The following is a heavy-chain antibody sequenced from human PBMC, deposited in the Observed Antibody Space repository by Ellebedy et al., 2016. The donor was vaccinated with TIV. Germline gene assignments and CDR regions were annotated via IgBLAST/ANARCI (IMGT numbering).Heavy chain of an antibody. CDR2: IYYSGST. CDR3: ARSHRGLWFGELLFSYYYYGMDV. D-gene: IGHD3-10*01. Sequence: SETLSLXXTVSGGSISSSSYYWGWIRQPPGKGLEWIGSIYYSGSTYYNPSLKSRVTISVDTSKNQFSLKLSSVTAADTAVYYCARSHRGLWFGELLFSYYYYGMDVWGQGTTVTVSS. J-gene: IGHJ6*02. V-gene: IGHV4-39*07. CDR1: GGSISSSSYY.